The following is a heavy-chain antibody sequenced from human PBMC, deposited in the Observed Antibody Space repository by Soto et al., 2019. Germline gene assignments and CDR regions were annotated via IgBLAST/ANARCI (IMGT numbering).Heavy chain of an antibody. CDR1: GITFSDLH. J-gene: IGHJ4*02. CDR2: VAADNDDR. D-gene: IGHD3-10*01. Sequence: EVLLQQSGAEAREPGGFVKMSCAVSGITFSDLHMHWVKQAPGKGLEWVGRVAADNDDRLYAEKYRGRLNITTDTSKNTSYMELTSLKADDTAIYFCAALRRSRGSLSFDYWGQGTPVTVSA. CDR3: AALRRSRGSLSFDY. V-gene: IGHV1-69-2*01.